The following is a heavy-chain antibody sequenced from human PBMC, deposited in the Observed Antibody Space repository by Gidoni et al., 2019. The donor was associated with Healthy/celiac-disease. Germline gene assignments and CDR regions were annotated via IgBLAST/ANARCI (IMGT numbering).Heavy chain of an antibody. D-gene: IGHD6-13*01. J-gene: IGHJ6*02. CDR1: GFTFSSYA. V-gene: IGHV3-23*01. Sequence: EVQLLESGGGLVQPGGSLRLSCAASGFTFSSYAMSWVRQAPGKGLEWVSAISGSGGSTYYADSVKGRFTISRDNSKNTLYLQMNSLRAEDTAVYYCAKEGYAAAGPTTNYGMDVWGQGTTVTVSS. CDR2: ISGSGGST. CDR3: AKEGYAAAGPTTNYGMDV.